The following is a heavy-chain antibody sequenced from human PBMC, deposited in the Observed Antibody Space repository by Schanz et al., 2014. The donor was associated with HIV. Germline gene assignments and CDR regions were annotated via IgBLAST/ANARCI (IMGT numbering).Heavy chain of an antibody. CDR3: ARGIRRDCSSPSCNTGWFDP. CDR2: INHSGST. Sequence: QVQLQQWGAGLLKPSETLSLTCAVYGGSLNGYYWTWIRQPPGKGLEWIGEINHSGSTNYNPSLKSRLPISIATSKNQFSLKLGPVTAADTAVYYCARGIRRDCSSPSCNTGWFDPWGQGTLVTVSS. V-gene: IGHV4-34*01. CDR1: GGSLNGYY. J-gene: IGHJ5*02. D-gene: IGHD2-2*02.